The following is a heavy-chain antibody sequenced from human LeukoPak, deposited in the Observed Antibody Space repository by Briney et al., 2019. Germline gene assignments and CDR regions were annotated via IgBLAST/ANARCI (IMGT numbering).Heavy chain of an antibody. CDR1: GFTFSDYY. D-gene: IGHD3-22*01. J-gene: IGHJ4*02. V-gene: IGHV3-11*04. Sequence: GGSLRLSCAASGFTFSDYYMSWIRQAPGKGLEWVSYISSSGSTIYYADSVKGRFTISRDNAKNSLYLQMNSLRAEDTAVYYCARDSSDYYSYFDYWGQGTLVTVSS. CDR3: ARDSSDYYSYFDY. CDR2: ISSSGSTI.